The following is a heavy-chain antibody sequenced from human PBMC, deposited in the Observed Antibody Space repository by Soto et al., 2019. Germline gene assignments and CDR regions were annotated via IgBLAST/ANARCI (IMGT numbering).Heavy chain of an antibody. J-gene: IGHJ3*01. D-gene: IGHD1-26*01. CDR3: ARRASR. V-gene: IGHV3-48*03. CDR1: GFTFSSSE. Sequence: EVQLVESGGGLVQPGGSLRLSCAVSGFTFSSSEMYWVRQAPGKGLEWISYIHPSGQPIFYADSVKGRFTISRANANHSLFLQMNSLRAEDTAVYYGARRASRWGQGTMVTVSS. CDR2: IHPSGQPI.